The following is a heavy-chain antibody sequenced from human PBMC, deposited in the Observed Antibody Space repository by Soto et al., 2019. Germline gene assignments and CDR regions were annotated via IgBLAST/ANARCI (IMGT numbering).Heavy chain of an antibody. CDR1: GGTVNSYA. V-gene: IGHV1-69*13. CDR3: GRAAGHTGLAYFFDY. Sequence: SVKVSCKASGGTVNSYAITWVRQAPGQGLEWMGGIIPIFGTANYAQKFQDRVTITADESSNTVYMELSSLRSEDTAVYYCGRAAGHTGLAYFFDYWGQGTLVTVSS. D-gene: IGHD2-2*02. CDR2: IIPIFGTA. J-gene: IGHJ4*02.